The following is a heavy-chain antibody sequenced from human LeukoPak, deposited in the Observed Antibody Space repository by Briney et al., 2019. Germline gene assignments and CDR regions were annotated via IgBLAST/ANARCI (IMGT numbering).Heavy chain of an antibody. CDR1: GFSFSRFS. Sequence: GGSLRLSCAASGFSFSRFSINWVRQAPGKGLEWVSSISSSGSSTYYADSVKGRFTISRGNAKNTLYLQMNSLRAEDTAVYYCSGAHYSSGWHYFDSWGQGTLVTVSS. V-gene: IGHV3-21*01. CDR3: SGAHYSSGWHYFDS. J-gene: IGHJ4*02. CDR2: ISSSGSST. D-gene: IGHD4-11*01.